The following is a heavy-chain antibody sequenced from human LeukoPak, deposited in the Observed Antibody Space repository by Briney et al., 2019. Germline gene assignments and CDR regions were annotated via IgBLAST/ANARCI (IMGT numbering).Heavy chain of an antibody. Sequence: SETLSLTCTVSGGSISSSSYYWGWIRQPPGKGLEWIGSIYYSGSTYYNPSLKSRVTIPVDTSKNQFSLKLSSVTAADTAVYYCAREVVAAMMVYYYYYMDVWGKGTTVTVSS. CDR1: GGSISSSSYY. D-gene: IGHD2-15*01. V-gene: IGHV4-39*07. J-gene: IGHJ6*03. CDR2: IYYSGST. CDR3: AREVVAAMMVYYYYYMDV.